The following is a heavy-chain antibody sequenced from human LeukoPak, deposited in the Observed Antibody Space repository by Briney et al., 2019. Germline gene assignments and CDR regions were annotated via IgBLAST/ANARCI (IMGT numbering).Heavy chain of an antibody. CDR1: GFSLSTSGMC. CDR3: ARIYYYDSSGYYEFDY. D-gene: IGHD3-22*01. V-gene: IGHV2-70*11. Sequence: SGPALVKPTQTLTLPCTFSGFSLSTSGMCVSWIRQPPGKALEWLARIDWDDDKYYRTSLKTRLTISKDTSKNQVVLTMTNMDPVDTATYYCARIYYYDSSGYYEFDYWGQGTLVTVSS. CDR2: IDWDDDK. J-gene: IGHJ4*02.